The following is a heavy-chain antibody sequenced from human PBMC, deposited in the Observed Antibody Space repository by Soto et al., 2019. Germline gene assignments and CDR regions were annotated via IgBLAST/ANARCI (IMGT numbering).Heavy chain of an antibody. CDR3: AKDGRRTRTTIDS. D-gene: IGHD1-1*01. V-gene: IGHV3-23*01. Sequence: GGSLRLCCVASGFTFSGYAMSWVRQAPGKGLEWVSAFSGSGDDTYYADSVKGRFTISRDNSKNTLYLQMNNLRAEDTALYYCAKDGRRTRTTIDSWGQGTLVTVSS. J-gene: IGHJ4*02. CDR1: GFTFSGYA. CDR2: FSGSGDDT.